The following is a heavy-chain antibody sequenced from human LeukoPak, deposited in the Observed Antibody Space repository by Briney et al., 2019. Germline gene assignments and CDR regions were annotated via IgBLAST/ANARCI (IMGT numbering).Heavy chain of an antibody. Sequence: SETLSLTCTVSGGSISSYFWSWIRQPAGKGLEWIGYIYYSGSTNYNPSLKSRVTISVDTSKNQFSLKLRSVTAADTAVYYCARHSSTGSRYFDYWGRGTLVTVSS. CDR2: IYYSGST. D-gene: IGHD3-10*01. CDR1: GGSISSYF. CDR3: ARHSSTGSRYFDY. V-gene: IGHV4-59*01. J-gene: IGHJ4*02.